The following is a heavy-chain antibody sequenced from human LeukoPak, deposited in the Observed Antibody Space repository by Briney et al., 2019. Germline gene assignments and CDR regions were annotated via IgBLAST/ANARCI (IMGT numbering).Heavy chain of an antibody. J-gene: IGHJ6*02. V-gene: IGHV1-69*04. CDR1: GGTFSSYA. CDR2: IIPILGIA. Sequence: GSSVTVSCKASGGTFSSYAISWVRQAPGQGLEWMGRIIPILGIANYAQKFQGRVTITADKSTSTAYMELSSLRSEDTAVYYCARLKTDYYGMDVWGQGTTVTVSS. CDR3: ARLKTDYYGMDV.